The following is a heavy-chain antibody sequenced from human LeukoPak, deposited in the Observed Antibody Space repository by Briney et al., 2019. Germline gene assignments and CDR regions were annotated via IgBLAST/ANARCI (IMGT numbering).Heavy chain of an antibody. CDR1: GFTFSSYG. D-gene: IGHD6-19*01. V-gene: IGHV3-30*19. CDR3: ARTYNSGWFVLDY. Sequence: GGSLRLSCAASGFTFSSYGMHWVRQAPGKGLEWVAVISYDGSNKYYADSVKGRFTISRDNSKNTLYLQMNSLRAEDTALYYCARTYNSGWFVLDYWGQGTLVTVSS. J-gene: IGHJ4*02. CDR2: ISYDGSNK.